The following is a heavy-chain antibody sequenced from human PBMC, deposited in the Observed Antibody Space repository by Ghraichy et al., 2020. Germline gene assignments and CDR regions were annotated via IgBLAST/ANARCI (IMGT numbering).Heavy chain of an antibody. J-gene: IGHJ3*02. Sequence: SQTLSLTCTVSGGSISSSSYYWGWIRQPPGKGLEWIGSIYYSGSTYYNPSLKSRVTISVDTSKNQFSLKLSSVTAADTAVYYCARLGSGYYYPKAFDIWGQGTMVAVSS. CDR1: GGSISSSSYY. V-gene: IGHV4-39*01. CDR2: IYYSGST. CDR3: ARLGSGYYYPKAFDI. D-gene: IGHD3-22*01.